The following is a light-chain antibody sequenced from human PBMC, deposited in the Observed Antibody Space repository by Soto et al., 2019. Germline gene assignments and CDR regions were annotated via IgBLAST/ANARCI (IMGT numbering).Light chain of an antibody. CDR1: VIYNY. Sequence: QSALTQPRSVSGSPGQSVTISCTGVIYNYVSWYQQHPGKAPKLMIHDASKRPSGVPDRFSGSKSGNTASLTISGLQAEDEADYYCCSYAGSYTLVFGGGTKVTVL. J-gene: IGLJ3*02. CDR2: DAS. V-gene: IGLV2-11*01. CDR3: CSYAGSYTLV.